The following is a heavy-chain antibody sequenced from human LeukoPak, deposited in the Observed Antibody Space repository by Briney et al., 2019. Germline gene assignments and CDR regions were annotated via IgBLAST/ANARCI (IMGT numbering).Heavy chain of an antibody. CDR3: AKDYFRRNCNSNTCMSLDV. D-gene: IGHD2/OR15-2a*01. J-gene: IGHJ6*04. V-gene: IGHV4-61*03. CDR2: IYYSGTT. Sequence: PSETLSLTCTVSGGSVSSGSHFWTWIRQPPGKGLEWIASIYYSGTTNYNPSLKSRVTISIDASNNHFSLKLTSVTAADTAVYYCAKDYFRRNCNSNTCMSLDVWGKGTTVAVSS. CDR1: GGSVSSGSHF.